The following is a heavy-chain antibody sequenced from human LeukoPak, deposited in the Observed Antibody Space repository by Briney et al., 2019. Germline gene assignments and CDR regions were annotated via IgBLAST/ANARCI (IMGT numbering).Heavy chain of an antibody. J-gene: IGHJ6*02. CDR1: GGSFSGYY. CDR2: INHSGST. Sequence: SETLSPTCAVYGGSFSGYYWSWIRQPPGKGLEWIGEINHSGSTNYNPSLKSRVTISVDTSKNQFSLKLSSVTAADTAVYYCARHNYYGSGSYLYYYYGMDVWGQGTTVTVSS. CDR3: ARHNYYGSGSYLYYYYGMDV. D-gene: IGHD3-10*01. V-gene: IGHV4-34*01.